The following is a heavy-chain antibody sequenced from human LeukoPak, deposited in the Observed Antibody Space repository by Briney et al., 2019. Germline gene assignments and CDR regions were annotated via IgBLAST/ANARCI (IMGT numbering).Heavy chain of an antibody. J-gene: IGHJ4*02. CDR2: ISYDGSNK. D-gene: IGHD3-22*01. CDR1: GFTFSSYG. Sequence: PGRSLRLSCAASGFTFSSYGMHWVRQAPGKGLEWVAVISYDGSNKYYADSVKGRFIISRDNSRNTVILEMNTLRTEDTAVYFCAAFITTKLDYWGQGILVTVSS. V-gene: IGHV3-30*03. CDR3: AAFITTKLDY.